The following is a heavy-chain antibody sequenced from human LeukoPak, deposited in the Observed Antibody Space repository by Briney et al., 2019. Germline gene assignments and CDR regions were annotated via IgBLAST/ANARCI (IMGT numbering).Heavy chain of an antibody. CDR1: GESFSGYY. CDR2: INHSGST. CDR3: ARELVDYVWGSYPFRSVLSFDY. D-gene: IGHD3-16*01. Sequence: PSQTLSLTCAVYGESFSGYYWRWIHQPPGKGLEWIGEINHSGSTNYNPSLKSRVTISVDTSKNQFSLKLSSVTAADTAVYYCARELVDYVWGSYPFRSVLSFDYWGQGTLVTVSS. V-gene: IGHV4-34*01. J-gene: IGHJ4*02.